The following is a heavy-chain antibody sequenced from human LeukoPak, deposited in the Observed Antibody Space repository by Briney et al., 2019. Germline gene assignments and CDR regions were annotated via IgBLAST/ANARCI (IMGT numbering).Heavy chain of an antibody. D-gene: IGHD4-17*01. V-gene: IGHV3-23*01. CDR1: GFTFSSYA. CDR3: AKGYTVTYYFDY. CDR2: ISGSGGST. Sequence: QPGGSLRLSCAASGFTFSSYAMSWVRQAPGKGLERVSAISGSGGSTYYADSVKGRFTISRDNSKNTLYLQMNSLRAEDTAVYYCAKGYTVTYYFDYWAREPWSPSPQ. J-gene: IGHJ4*02.